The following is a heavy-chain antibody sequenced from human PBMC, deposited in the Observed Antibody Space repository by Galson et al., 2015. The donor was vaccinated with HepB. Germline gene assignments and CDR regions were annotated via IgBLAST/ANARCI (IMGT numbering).Heavy chain of an antibody. CDR1: GYTFTSYG. CDR3: ARAAPIAVAGDAFDI. Sequence: SVKVSCKASGYTFTSYGISWVRQAPGQGLEWMGWISAYNGNTNYAQKLQGRVTMTTDTSTSTAYMELRSLRSDDTAVYYCARAAPIAVAGDAFDIWGQGTMVTVSS. D-gene: IGHD6-19*01. CDR2: ISAYNGNT. V-gene: IGHV1-18*01. J-gene: IGHJ3*02.